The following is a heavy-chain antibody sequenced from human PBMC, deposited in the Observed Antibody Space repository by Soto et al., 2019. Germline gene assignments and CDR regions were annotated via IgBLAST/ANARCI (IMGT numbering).Heavy chain of an antibody. CDR3: ARGLRVSGDAFDI. CDR2: IIPIFGTA. D-gene: IGHD4-17*01. V-gene: IGHV1-69*13. CDR1: GGTFSSYA. Sequence: SVKVSCKASGGTFSSYAISWVRQASGQGLEWMGGIIPIFGTANYAQKFQGRVTITADESTSTAYMELSSLRSEDTAVYYCARGLRVSGDAFDIWGQGTMVTVSS. J-gene: IGHJ3*02.